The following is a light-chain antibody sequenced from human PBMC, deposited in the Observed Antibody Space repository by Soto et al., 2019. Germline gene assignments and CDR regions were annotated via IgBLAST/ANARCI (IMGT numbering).Light chain of an antibody. Sequence: DIQMTQSPSTLSASVGDRVTITFRASQTISTWLAWYQHKPGKAPNLLIYDASTLMSGVPSRFSGSGSGTEFTLTISSLQPGDFATYYCQQSETYPLTFGQGTRLEIK. CDR3: QQSETYPLT. V-gene: IGKV1-5*01. CDR2: DAS. J-gene: IGKJ5*01. CDR1: QTISTW.